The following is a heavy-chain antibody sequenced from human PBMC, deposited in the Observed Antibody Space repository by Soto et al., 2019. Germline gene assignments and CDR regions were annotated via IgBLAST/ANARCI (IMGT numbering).Heavy chain of an antibody. J-gene: IGHJ4*02. V-gene: IGHV5-51*03. CDR1: GYSFTSYW. CDR3: SGRYSSSWTDFDY. Sequence: EVQLVQSGAEVKKPGESLKISCKGSGYSFTSYWIGWVRQMPGKGLEWMGIIYPGDSDTRYSPSFQGQVTISADKSISTAYLQWSSLKASDTAMYSCSGRYSSSWTDFDYWGQGTLVTVSS. D-gene: IGHD6-13*01. CDR2: IYPGDSDT.